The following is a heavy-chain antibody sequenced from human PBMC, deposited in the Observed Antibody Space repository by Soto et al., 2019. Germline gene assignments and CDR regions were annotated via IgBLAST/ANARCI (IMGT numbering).Heavy chain of an antibody. CDR3: AKDGSYYDSPTESDF. CDR2: ISGSGYHS. V-gene: IGHV3-23*01. J-gene: IGHJ4*02. D-gene: IGHD3-22*01. Sequence: VQRLESGGGLVQPGGSLRLSCAASGFTFSSYAMSWVRQAPGTGLEWVSAISGSGYHSYYADAVKGRFTISRDNSKNTLYLQMNSLRAEDTAVYYCAKDGSYYDSPTESDFWGQGTLVTVAS. CDR1: GFTFSSYA.